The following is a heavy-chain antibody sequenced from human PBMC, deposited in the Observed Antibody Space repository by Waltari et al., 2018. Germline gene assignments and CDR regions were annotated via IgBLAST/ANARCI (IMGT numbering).Heavy chain of an antibody. CDR2: IRYDGSNK. CDR1: GFPFSSYG. D-gene: IGHD3-16*02. J-gene: IGHJ6*03. Sequence: QVQLVESGGGVVQPGGSLRLSCAASGFPFSSYGMPWVRQAPGKGLEWVAFIRYDGSNKYYADSVKGRFTISRDNSKNTLYLQMNSLRAEDTAVYYCAKESLHVYYYYMDVWGKGTTVTVSS. CDR3: AKESLHVYYYYMDV. V-gene: IGHV3-30*02.